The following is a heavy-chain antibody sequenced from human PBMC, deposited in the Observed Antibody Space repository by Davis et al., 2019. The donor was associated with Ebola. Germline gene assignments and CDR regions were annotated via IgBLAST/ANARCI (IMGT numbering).Heavy chain of an antibody. CDR3: VTENWYRFES. CDR2: SRNKENRYNT. J-gene: IGHJ4*02. Sequence: GGSLRLSCAAYGFTFGDYAINWVRLTPGKGLEWVGLSRNKENRYNTEYAASVRGRFTISRDDSKDSLYLQMNSLRTEDTAVYYCVTENWYRFESWGQGTLVTVSS. D-gene: IGHD1/OR15-1a*01. V-gene: IGHV3-72*01. CDR1: GFTFGDYA.